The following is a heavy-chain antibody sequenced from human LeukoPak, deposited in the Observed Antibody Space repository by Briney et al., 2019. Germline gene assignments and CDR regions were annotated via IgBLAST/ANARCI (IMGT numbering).Heavy chain of an antibody. D-gene: IGHD5-12*01. CDR1: GFTFSSYW. Sequence: GGSLRLSCEASGFTFSSYWMSWVRQAPGKGLEWVANIKEDETQKYYVDSVRGRFTISRDNAKNSLYLQMNSLRAEDTAVYYCVKGAGFILDWWGQGTLVTVSS. CDR2: IKEDETQK. J-gene: IGHJ4*01. CDR3: VKGAGFILDW. V-gene: IGHV3-7*01.